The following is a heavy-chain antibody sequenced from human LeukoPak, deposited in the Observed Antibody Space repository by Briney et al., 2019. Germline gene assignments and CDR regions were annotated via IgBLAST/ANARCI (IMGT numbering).Heavy chain of an antibody. CDR1: GGSISSGGYY. Sequence: SQTLSLTCTVSGGSISSGGYYWSWIRQPPGKGLEWIGYIYYSGSTNYNPSLKSRVTISVDTSKNQFSLKLSSVTAADTAVYYCARFGWGVYDILTGYYPYYFDYWGQGTLVTVSS. J-gene: IGHJ4*02. CDR2: IYYSGST. CDR3: ARFGWGVYDILTGYYPYYFDY. V-gene: IGHV4-61*08. D-gene: IGHD3-9*01.